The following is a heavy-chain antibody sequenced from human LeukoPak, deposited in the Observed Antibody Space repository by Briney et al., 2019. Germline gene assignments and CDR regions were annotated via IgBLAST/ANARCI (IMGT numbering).Heavy chain of an antibody. CDR1: GGTFSSYA. Sequence: GASVKVSFKASGGTFSSYATSWVRQAPGQGLEWMGGVIPIFGTANYAQKFQGRVTITADESTSTAYMELSSLRSEDTAVYYCARGYYYDSSGYYSGAFDIWGQGTMVTVSS. V-gene: IGHV1-69*13. CDR3: ARGYYYDSSGYYSGAFDI. J-gene: IGHJ3*02. D-gene: IGHD3-22*01. CDR2: VIPIFGTA.